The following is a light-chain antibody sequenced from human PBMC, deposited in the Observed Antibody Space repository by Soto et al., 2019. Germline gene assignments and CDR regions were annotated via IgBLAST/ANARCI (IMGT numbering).Light chain of an antibody. CDR2: DVS. J-gene: IGLJ1*01. V-gene: IGLV2-14*01. Sequence: QSALTQPASVSGSPGQSITISCTGTSSDVGGYSYVSWYQQHPGKAPKLMIYDVSNRPSGVSNRFSGSKSGNTASLTISGLQAEDEADYYCSSYTSSSTLYVFGTGPKVTVL. CDR1: SSDVGGYSY. CDR3: SSYTSSSTLYV.